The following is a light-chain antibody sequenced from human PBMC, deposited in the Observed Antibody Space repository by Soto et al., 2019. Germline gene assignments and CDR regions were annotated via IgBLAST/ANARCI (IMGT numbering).Light chain of an antibody. V-gene: IGKV3-15*01. Sequence: EIEMTQSPATLSVSPGERATLSCRASQSVGTNLAWYQQKPGQAPRLLIYGASTRATDIPARFSASGSGTEFILTISSLESEDFVVYYCQQYNNWPPPITFGQGTRLEIK. CDR1: QSVGTN. CDR3: QQYNNWPPPIT. CDR2: GAS. J-gene: IGKJ5*01.